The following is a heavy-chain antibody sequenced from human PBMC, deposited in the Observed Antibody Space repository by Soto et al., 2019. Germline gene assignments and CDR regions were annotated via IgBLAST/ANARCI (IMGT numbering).Heavy chain of an antibody. J-gene: IGHJ5*02. Sequence: GASVKVSCKASGYTFTGYYMHWVRQAPGQGLEWMGWINPNSGGTNYAQKFQGWVTMTRDTSISTAYMELSRLRSDDTAVYYCARDFKYSSSPDAGFDPWGQGTLVTVSS. CDR3: ARDFKYSSSPDAGFDP. V-gene: IGHV1-2*04. CDR1: GYTFTGYY. D-gene: IGHD6-6*01. CDR2: INPNSGGT.